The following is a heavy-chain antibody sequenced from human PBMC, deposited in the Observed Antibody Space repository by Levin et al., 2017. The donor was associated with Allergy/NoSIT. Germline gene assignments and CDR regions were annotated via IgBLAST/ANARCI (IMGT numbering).Heavy chain of an antibody. CDR1: GFTFSSYA. CDR3: ANPMTTVTSPLEY. D-gene: IGHD4-11*01. Sequence: PGGSLRLSCAASGFTFSSYAMTWVRQAPGKGLEWVSGISGSGGSTNYADSVKGRFIISRDNSKNTLYVQMNSLRAEDTAVYYCANPMTTVTSPLEYWGQGTLVTVSS. CDR2: ISGSGGST. J-gene: IGHJ4*02. V-gene: IGHV3-23*01.